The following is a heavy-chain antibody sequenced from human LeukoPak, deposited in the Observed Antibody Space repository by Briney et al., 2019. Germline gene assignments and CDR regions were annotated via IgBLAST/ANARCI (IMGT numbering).Heavy chain of an antibody. D-gene: IGHD6-13*01. CDR1: GFTFGNYS. Sequence: PGGSLRLTCTCSGFTFGNYSVTWVRQAPGKGLEWLGFVRGAAYGGTTEYAASVKGRFTISRDDSRSIAYLQMDSLKTEDSAVYYCARAERQQMKTLDYWGQGTLVTVSP. J-gene: IGHJ4*02. CDR2: VRGAAYGGTT. CDR3: ARAERQQMKTLDY. V-gene: IGHV3-49*04.